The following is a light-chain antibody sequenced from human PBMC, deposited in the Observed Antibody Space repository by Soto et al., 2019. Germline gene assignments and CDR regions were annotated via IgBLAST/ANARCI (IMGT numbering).Light chain of an antibody. Sequence: QSALTQPASVSGSPGQSITISCTGTSSDVGGYNYVSWYQQHPGKAPKLIIYDVGNRPSGVSNRFSGSKSGNTASLTISGLQAEDESDYYCSPYTSSSTSYVVFGGGTKLTVL. CDR3: SPYTSSSTSYVV. V-gene: IGLV2-14*01. J-gene: IGLJ2*01. CDR2: DVG. CDR1: SSDVGGYNY.